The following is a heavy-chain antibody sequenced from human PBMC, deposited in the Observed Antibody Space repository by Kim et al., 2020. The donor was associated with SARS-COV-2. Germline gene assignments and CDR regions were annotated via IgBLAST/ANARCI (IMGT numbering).Heavy chain of an antibody. CDR1: GGSISSGGYY. CDR3: ARDGYSSHWLGAFDI. J-gene: IGHJ3*02. V-gene: IGHV4-31*03. CDR2: IYYSGST. Sequence: SETLSLTCTVSGGSISSGGYYWSWIRQHPGKGLEWIGYIYYSGSTYYNPSLKSRVTISVDTSKNQFSLKLSSVTAADTAVYYCARDGYSSHWLGAFDIWGQGTMVTVSS. D-gene: IGHD6-13*01.